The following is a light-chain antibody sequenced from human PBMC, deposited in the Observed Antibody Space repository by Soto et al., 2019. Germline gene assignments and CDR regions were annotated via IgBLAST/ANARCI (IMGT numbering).Light chain of an antibody. CDR3: SSYTSSSTWV. CDR1: SSDVGGYNY. CDR2: DVS. V-gene: IGLV2-14*01. Sequence: QSALTQPASVSGSPGQSITFSRTGTSSDVGGYNYVSWYQQHPGKAPKLMIYDVSNRPSGVSNRFSGSKSGNTASLTISGLQAEDEADYYCSSYTSSSTWVFGGGTKLTVL. J-gene: IGLJ3*02.